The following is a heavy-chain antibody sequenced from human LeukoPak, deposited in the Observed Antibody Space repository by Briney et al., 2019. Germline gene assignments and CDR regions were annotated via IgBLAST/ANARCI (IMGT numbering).Heavy chain of an antibody. Sequence: GGSLRLSCAASGFTFSSYSMNWVRQAPGKGLEWVSYISSSSSTIYYEGSVKGRFTISRDNSKSTVYLQMSSLRAEDTAVYYCAKAQWGGRYCTNTTCYIGGLDYWGQGTLVTASS. CDR3: AKAQWGGRYCTNTTCYIGGLDY. V-gene: IGHV3-48*01. CDR2: ISSSSSTI. CDR1: GFTFSSYS. D-gene: IGHD2-8*01. J-gene: IGHJ4*02.